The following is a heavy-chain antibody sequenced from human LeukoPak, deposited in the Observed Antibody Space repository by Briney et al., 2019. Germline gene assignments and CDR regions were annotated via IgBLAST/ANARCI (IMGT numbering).Heavy chain of an antibody. CDR1: GFTFSSYS. CDR2: ISSSSSNI. CDR3: ASIMVRGVKTIDY. Sequence: PGGSLRLSCAASGFTFSSYSMNWVRQAPGKGLEWVSSISSSSSNIYYADSVKGRFTISRDNAKNSLYLQMNSLRVEDTAVYYCASIMVRGVKTIDYWGQGTLVTVSS. D-gene: IGHD3-10*01. J-gene: IGHJ4*02. V-gene: IGHV3-21*04.